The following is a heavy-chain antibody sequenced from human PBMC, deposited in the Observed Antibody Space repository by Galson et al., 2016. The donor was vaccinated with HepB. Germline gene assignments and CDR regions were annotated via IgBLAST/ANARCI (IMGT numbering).Heavy chain of an antibody. CDR1: GGSITSDGYY. CDR2: IYYSGTT. D-gene: IGHD3-3*01. V-gene: IGHV4-31*11. Sequence: TLSLTCAVSGGSITSDGYYWSWIRQHPGKGLEWIGYIYYSGTTYYNLSLKSRVTISVDTSKNQFSLKLCSVTAADTAVYYCARVGRLDFWSGFYVPPFDYWGQGTLVAVSS. J-gene: IGHJ4*02. CDR3: ARVGRLDFWSGFYVPPFDY.